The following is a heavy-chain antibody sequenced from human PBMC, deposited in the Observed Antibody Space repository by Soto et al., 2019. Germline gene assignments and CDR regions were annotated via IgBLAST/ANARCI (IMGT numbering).Heavy chain of an antibody. CDR3: ASGLRREYSASRYYFHLDY. D-gene: IGHD3-16*01. CDR2: LYPGGRA. V-gene: IGHV3-53*01. Sequence: GGCMRLSCAAYGFTVSSNYLTWVRQAPGEGLKWVSVLYPGGRADYADSVKGRFTISTNNSNNCVYLQMVTLSAEDTAVYYCASGLRREYSASRYYFHLDYWGQGTLVTVSS. CDR1: GFTVSSNY. J-gene: IGHJ4*02.